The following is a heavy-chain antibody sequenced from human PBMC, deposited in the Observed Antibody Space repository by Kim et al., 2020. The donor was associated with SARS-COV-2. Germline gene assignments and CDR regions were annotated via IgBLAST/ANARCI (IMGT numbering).Heavy chain of an antibody. J-gene: IGHJ4*02. CDR2: I. Sequence: IHYADSVKRRFNIPRDNAKNSLYLQMNSLREEDTAVYYCTRDPHALDFWGPGTLVTVSS. V-gene: IGHV3-48*02. CDR3: TRDPHALDF. D-gene: IGHD2-2*01.